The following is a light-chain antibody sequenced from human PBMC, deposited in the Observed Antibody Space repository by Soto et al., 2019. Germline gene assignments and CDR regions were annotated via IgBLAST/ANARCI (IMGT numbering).Light chain of an antibody. CDR2: AAS. Sequence: DIQMTQSPSSLSASVGDRVTITCRACQGISNYLAWYQQKPGKVPKLLIYAASTLQSGVPSRFSGSGSGTDFTHTISSLQPEDVATYYCQKYNSAPPFGPGTKVDIK. CDR3: QKYNSAPP. V-gene: IGKV1-27*01. CDR1: QGISNY. J-gene: IGKJ3*01.